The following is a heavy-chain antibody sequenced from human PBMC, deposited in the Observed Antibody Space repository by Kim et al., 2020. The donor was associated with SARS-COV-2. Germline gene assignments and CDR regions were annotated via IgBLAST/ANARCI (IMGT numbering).Heavy chain of an antibody. J-gene: IGHJ4*02. Sequence: TNYNPSLKSRVTISVYKSKNHFSLNLNSVTAADTAVYYCSGSSGWYRLDYWGQGTLVTVSS. CDR2: T. V-gene: IGHV4-4*02. D-gene: IGHD6-19*01. CDR3: SGSSGWYRLDY.